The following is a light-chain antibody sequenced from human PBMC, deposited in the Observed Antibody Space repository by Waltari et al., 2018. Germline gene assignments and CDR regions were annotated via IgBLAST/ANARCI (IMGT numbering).Light chain of an antibody. J-gene: IGKJ1*01. CDR2: HTS. V-gene: IGKV3-20*01. CDR1: QSGSID. CDR3: QHYKSLPVS. Sequence: SCRARQSGSIDRAWNQQKPGQAPMLRIYHTSTRATGIPDRFSGSGSGTDFSLTISGLEPEDVAVYYCQHYKSLPVSFGQGTRVEIK.